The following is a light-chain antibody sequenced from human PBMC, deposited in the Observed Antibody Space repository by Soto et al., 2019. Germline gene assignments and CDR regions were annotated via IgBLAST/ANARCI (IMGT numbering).Light chain of an antibody. J-gene: IGKJ1*01. CDR3: QQYNSYSRT. Sequence: EIVLTQSPGTLSLSPGERATLSCRASQSVSSNYLAWYQQKPGQAPRLLIYGASSRATGIPARFSGSGSGTEFTLTISSLQSEDFATYYCQQYNSYSRTFGQGTKVDIK. CDR1: QSVSSNY. CDR2: GAS. V-gene: IGKV3-20*01.